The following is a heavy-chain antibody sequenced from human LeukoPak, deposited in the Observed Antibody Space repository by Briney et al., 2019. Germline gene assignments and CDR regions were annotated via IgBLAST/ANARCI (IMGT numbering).Heavy chain of an antibody. V-gene: IGHV4-39*07. J-gene: IGHJ6*03. D-gene: IGHD3-10*01. Sequence: SETLSLTCTVSGGSVSRSPYYWGWIRQPPGKGLEWIGNIYYSGSTYYNPSLKSRVTISVDTSKNQFSLKVTSVTAADTAVYYCARTTTVRGTYYMDVWGKGTTVTISS. CDR2: IYYSGST. CDR3: ARTTTVRGTYYMDV. CDR1: GGSVSRSPYY.